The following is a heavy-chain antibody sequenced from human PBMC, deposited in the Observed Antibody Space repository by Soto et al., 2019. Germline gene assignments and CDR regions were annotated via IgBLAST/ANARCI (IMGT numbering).Heavy chain of an antibody. CDR1: GYNFNSYT. Sequence: QVQLVQSGAEVKKPGASVKVSCKASGYNFNSYTISWVRQAPGQGLEWMGRIIAYNGNTNYAQKLQGRVTMTTDTPTSTAYMDRRSMRSDDTALYRGARVVGALGHWFDPCGQGTLVTVSS. D-gene: IGHD1-26*01. J-gene: IGHJ5*02. V-gene: IGHV1-18*01. CDR2: IIAYNGNT. CDR3: ARVVGALGHWFDP.